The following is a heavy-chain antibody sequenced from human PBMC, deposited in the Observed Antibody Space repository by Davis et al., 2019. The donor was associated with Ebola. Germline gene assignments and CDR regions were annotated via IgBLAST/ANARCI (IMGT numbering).Heavy chain of an antibody. Sequence: MPSETLSLTCAVYGGSFSGYYWSWIRQPPGKGLEWIGEINHSGSTNYNPSPKSRVTISVDTSKNQFSLKLSSVTAADTAVYYCARLCIAAAGTDYYYYGMDVWGKGTTVTVSS. V-gene: IGHV4-34*01. J-gene: IGHJ6*04. CDR2: INHSGST. D-gene: IGHD6-13*01. CDR1: GGSFSGYY. CDR3: ARLCIAAAGTDYYYYGMDV.